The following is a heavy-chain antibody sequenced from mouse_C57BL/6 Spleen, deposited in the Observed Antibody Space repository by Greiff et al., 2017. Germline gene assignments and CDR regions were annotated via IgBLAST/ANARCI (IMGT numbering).Heavy chain of an antibody. V-gene: IGHV1-82*01. D-gene: IGHD3-3*01. Sequence: QVQLQQSGPELVKPGASVKISCKASGYAFSSSWMNWVKQRPGKGLEWIGRIYPGDGDTNYNGKFKGKATLTADKSSSTAYMQLSSLTSEDSAVYFCARLEVGQDYFDYWGQGTTLTVSS. J-gene: IGHJ2*01. CDR1: GYAFSSSW. CDR3: ARLEVGQDYFDY. CDR2: IYPGDGDT.